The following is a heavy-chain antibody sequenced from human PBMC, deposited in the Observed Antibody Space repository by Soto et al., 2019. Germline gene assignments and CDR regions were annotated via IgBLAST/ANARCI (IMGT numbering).Heavy chain of an antibody. CDR2: VYYTGST. CDR1: GGSVSSGNYY. V-gene: IGHV4-61*03. Sequence: SETLSLTCTVSGGSVSSGNYYWSWIRQPPGKALEWIGYVYYTGSTNYNPSLKSRVTISVDTSRNHFSLKLSSVTAADTAVYFFERDNESAELRAFDMWGQGTLVTVSS. D-gene: IGHD1-1*01. J-gene: IGHJ3*02. CDR3: ERDNESAELRAFDM.